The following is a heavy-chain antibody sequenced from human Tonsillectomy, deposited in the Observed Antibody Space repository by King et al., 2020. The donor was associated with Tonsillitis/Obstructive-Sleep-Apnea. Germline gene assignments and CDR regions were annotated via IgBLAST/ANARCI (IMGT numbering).Heavy chain of an antibody. CDR2: IYPGDSDT. Sequence: VQLVESGAEVKKPGASLTISCTGSGYSFSTYWIGWVRQMPGKGLEWMGNIYPGDSDTIYSPSFQGQVTISADKSISTAYVQWSSLKAPDTAMYYCAGWDAVSRSYGSYRDVCGRGTTGTVS. CDR1: GYSFSTYW. J-gene: IGHJ6*03. CDR3: AGWDAVSRSYGSYRDV. D-gene: IGHD3-10*01. V-gene: IGHV5-51*01.